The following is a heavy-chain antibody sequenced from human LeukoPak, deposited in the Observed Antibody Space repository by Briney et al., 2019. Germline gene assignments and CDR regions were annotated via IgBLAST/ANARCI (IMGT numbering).Heavy chain of an antibody. V-gene: IGHV4-4*09. CDR2: IYTSGST. J-gene: IGHJ4*02. CDR3: ARHDGYSNPR. CDR1: GGSISSYY. D-gene: IGHD4-11*01. Sequence: SETLSLTCTVSGGSISSYYWSWIRQPPGKGLEWIGYIYTSGSTNYNPSLKSRVTISVDTPKNQFSMKLSSVTAADTAVYYCARHDGYSNPRWGQGTLVTVSS.